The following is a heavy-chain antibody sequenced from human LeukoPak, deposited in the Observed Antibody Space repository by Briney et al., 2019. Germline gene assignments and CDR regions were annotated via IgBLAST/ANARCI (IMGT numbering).Heavy chain of an antibody. Sequence: GGSLRLSCAASGFTFTSYAMSWVRQAPGKGLEWVSSISSTSTYIYYADSVKGRFTISRDNAKNSLYPQMNSLRAEDTAVYYCARRPSPPTTITTSYYYMDVWGKGTTVTVSS. CDR2: ISSTSTYI. J-gene: IGHJ6*03. D-gene: IGHD4-11*01. V-gene: IGHV3-21*01. CDR1: GFTFTSYA. CDR3: ARRPSPPTTITTSYYYMDV.